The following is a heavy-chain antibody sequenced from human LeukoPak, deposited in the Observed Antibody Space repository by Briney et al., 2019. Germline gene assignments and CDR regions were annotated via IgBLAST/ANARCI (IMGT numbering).Heavy chain of an antibody. Sequence: PGGSLRLSCAASGFTFSSYTLNWVRQTPGKGLEWVSSISSSSGYMYYAASVKGRFTIARDNAKNSLYLRMNSLRAEDTAVYYCARAAIAAAGNYYYHMDVWDQGTTVTVSS. CDR1: GFTFSSYT. D-gene: IGHD6-13*01. CDR3: ARAAIAAAGNYYYHMDV. J-gene: IGHJ6*02. V-gene: IGHV3-21*01. CDR2: ISSSSGYM.